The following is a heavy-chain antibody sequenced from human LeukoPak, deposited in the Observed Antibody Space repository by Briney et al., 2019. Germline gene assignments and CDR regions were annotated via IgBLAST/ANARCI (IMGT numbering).Heavy chain of an antibody. Sequence: ASVKVSCKASGYTFTSYGISWVGQAPGQGLEWMGWISAYNGNTNYAQKLQGRVTMTTDTSTSTAYMELRSLRSDDTAVYYCARGGNYDFWSGYYSPHYFDYWGQGTLVTVSS. D-gene: IGHD3-3*01. CDR1: GYTFTSYG. CDR3: ARGGNYDFWSGYYSPHYFDY. CDR2: ISAYNGNT. V-gene: IGHV1-18*01. J-gene: IGHJ4*02.